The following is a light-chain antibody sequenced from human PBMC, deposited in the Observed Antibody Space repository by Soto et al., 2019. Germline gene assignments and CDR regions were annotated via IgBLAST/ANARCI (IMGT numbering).Light chain of an antibody. CDR3: QQYYSSPPT. CDR2: WAS. Sequence: DIVLTQSPDSLAVSLAERATINCKSSHNILYSSDNKNYLSWYQQRPGQPPKLLFYWASTRASGVPARFSGSGSGTHFTLTITSLQAEDVAVYYGQQYYSSPPTFGQGTKVDIK. V-gene: IGKV4-1*01. CDR1: HNILYSSDNKNY. J-gene: IGKJ1*01.